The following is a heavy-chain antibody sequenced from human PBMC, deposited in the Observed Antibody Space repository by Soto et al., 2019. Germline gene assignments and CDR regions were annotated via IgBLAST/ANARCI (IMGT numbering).Heavy chain of an antibody. CDR1: GYIFTNYG. CDR3: ARVEDYFDSSRYNY. CDR2: ITYNGNT. V-gene: IGHV1-18*01. Sequence: ASVKVSCKASGYIFTNYGFTWVRQAPGQGLEWMGWITYNGNTNYAESLQGRVTMTTDTSTSTAYMELRSLRSDDTAVYYCARVEDYFDSSRYNYWGQGTLVTVSS. D-gene: IGHD3-22*01. J-gene: IGHJ4*01.